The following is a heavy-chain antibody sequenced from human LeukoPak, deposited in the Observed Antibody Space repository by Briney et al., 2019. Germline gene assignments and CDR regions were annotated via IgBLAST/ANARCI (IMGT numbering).Heavy chain of an antibody. D-gene: IGHD3-16*01. CDR2: IRVIGGST. CDR3: AAAYFGMDQYYYGMDV. Sequence: GGSLRLSCAASGFSLSSYAMSGVRQAPGKGLEWVSSIRVIGGSTYYADSVRGRFTISRDNSKNTLYLQMNSLRAEDTAVYYCAAAYFGMDQYYYGMDVWGQGTTVTVSS. V-gene: IGHV3-23*01. CDR1: GFSLSSYA. J-gene: IGHJ6*02.